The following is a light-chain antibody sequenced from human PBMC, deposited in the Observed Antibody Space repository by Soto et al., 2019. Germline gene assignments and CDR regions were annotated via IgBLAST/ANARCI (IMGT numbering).Light chain of an antibody. J-gene: IGKJ2*01. CDR3: QQYYTAPYT. Sequence: DIVMTQSPDSLAVSLGERATINCKSSQSVLYSSNNKNYLAWFQQKSGQPPKLPIYWASTRESVVPDRFSGSGSGTYFTLTLSSLQAEDGAVYYCQQYYTAPYTFGQGTKLEIK. CDR2: WAS. V-gene: IGKV4-1*01. CDR1: QSVLYSSNNKNY.